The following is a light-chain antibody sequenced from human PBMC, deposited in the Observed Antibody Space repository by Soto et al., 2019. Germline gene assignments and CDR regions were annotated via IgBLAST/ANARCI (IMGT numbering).Light chain of an antibody. Sequence: EIVLTQSPGTLSLSPGERATLSCRASQSVSNNYLAWYQQKPGQAPRLLIYGASSRATGIPDRFTGSGSGTAFTLTIIRLEPEDFALYYCQHYGSSPPWTFDQGTKVEI. J-gene: IGKJ1*01. CDR2: GAS. V-gene: IGKV3-20*01. CDR3: QHYGSSPPWT. CDR1: QSVSNNY.